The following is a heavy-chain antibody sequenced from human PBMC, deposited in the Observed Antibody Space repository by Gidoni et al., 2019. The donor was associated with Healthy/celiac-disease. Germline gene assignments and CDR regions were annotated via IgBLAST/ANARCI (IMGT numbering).Heavy chain of an antibody. D-gene: IGHD6-19*01. CDR3: ARERSSGWKAWLDP. CDR2: IYYSGST. J-gene: IGHJ5*02. CDR1: GGSISSYY. V-gene: IGHV4-59*01. Sequence: QVQLQESGPGLVKPSETLSLTCTVSGGSISSYYWSWIRQPPGKGLEWIGYIYYSGSTNYNPSLKSRVTISVDTSKNQFSLKLSSVTAADTAVYYCARERSSGWKAWLDPWGQGTLVTVSS.